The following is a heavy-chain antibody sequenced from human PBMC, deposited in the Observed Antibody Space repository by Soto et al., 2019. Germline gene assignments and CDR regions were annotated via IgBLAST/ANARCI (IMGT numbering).Heavy chain of an antibody. CDR1: GGTFSSYA. Sequence: QVQLVQSGAEVKKPGSSVKVSCKASGGTFSSYAISWARQAPGQGLEWMGGIIPIFGTANYAQKFQGRVTITADESTSTAYMELSSLRSEDTAVYYCARLSPHVTVRGPCGYFDYWGKGTLVTVSS. V-gene: IGHV1-69*01. CDR3: ARLSPHVTVRGPCGYFDY. D-gene: IGHD3-10*01. J-gene: IGHJ4*02. CDR2: IIPIFGTA.